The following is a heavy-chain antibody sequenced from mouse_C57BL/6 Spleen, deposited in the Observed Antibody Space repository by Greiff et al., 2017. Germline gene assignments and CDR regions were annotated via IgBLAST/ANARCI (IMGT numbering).Heavy chain of an antibody. Sequence: EVMLVESGEGLVKPGGSLKLSCAASGFTFSSYAMSWVRQTPEKRLEWVAYISSGGDYIYYADTVKGRFTISRDNARNTLYLQMSSLKSEDTAMYYCTREGTTVWGYFDYWGQGTTLTVSS. CDR3: TREGTTVWGYFDY. CDR2: ISSGGDYI. CDR1: GFTFSSYA. J-gene: IGHJ2*01. V-gene: IGHV5-9-1*02. D-gene: IGHD1-1*01.